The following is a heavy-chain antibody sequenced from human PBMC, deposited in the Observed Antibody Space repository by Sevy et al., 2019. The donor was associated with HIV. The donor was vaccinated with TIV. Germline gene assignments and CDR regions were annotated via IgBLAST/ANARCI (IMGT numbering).Heavy chain of an antibody. CDR2: ISWDGGST. D-gene: IGHD3-9*01. J-gene: IGHJ6*02. V-gene: IGHV3-43*01. CDR3: AKDTASPSMTGYYYYGMDV. Sequence: GGSLRLSCAASGFTFDDYTMHWVRQAPGKGLEWVSLISWDGGSTYYADPVKGRFTISRDNSKNSLYLQMNSLRTEDTALYYCAKDTASPSMTGYYYYGMDVWGQGTTVTVSS. CDR1: GFTFDDYT.